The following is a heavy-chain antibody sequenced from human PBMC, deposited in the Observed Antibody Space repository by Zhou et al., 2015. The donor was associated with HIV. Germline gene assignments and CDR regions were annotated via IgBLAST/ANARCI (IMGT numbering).Heavy chain of an antibody. CDR2: IIPIFGTA. D-gene: IGHD2-2*01. V-gene: IGHV1-69*01. CDR1: GGTFSSYA. J-gene: IGHJ6*03. CDR3: ARDTNIVVPAATQVYYYMDV. Sequence: QVQLVQSGAEVKKPGSSVKVSCKASGGTFSSYAISWVRQAPGQGLEWMGGIIPIFGTANYAQKFQGRVTITADESTSTAYMELSSLRSEDTAVYYCARDTNIVVPAATQVYYYMDVWGKGTTVTVSS.